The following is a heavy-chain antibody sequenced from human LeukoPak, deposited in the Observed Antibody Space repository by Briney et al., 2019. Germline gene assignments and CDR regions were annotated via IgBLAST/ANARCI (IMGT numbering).Heavy chain of an antibody. V-gene: IGHV4-34*09. CDR1: GGSFSGYY. D-gene: IGHD3-22*01. CDR3: ARSLHYYDSSGYFL. CDR2: INHSGST. Sequence: PSETLSLTCAVYGGSFSGYYWSWIRQPPGKGLEWIGEINHSGSTNYNPSLKSRVTISVDTSKNQFSLKLSSVTAADTAVYYCARSLHYYDSSGYFLWGQGTLVTVSS. J-gene: IGHJ4*02.